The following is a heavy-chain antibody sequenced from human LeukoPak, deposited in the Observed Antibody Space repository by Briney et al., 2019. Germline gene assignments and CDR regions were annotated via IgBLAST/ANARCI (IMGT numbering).Heavy chain of an antibody. D-gene: IGHD5-18*01. CDR2: IIPIFGTA. CDR1: GGTFSSYA. CDR3: ARGSLYSYGPYYFDY. J-gene: IGHJ4*02. Sequence: ASVKVSCKASGGTFSSYAISWVRQAPGQGLEWKGGIIPIFGTANYAQKFQGRVTITADKSTSTAYMELSSLRSEDTAVYYCARGSLYSYGPYYFDYWGQGTLVTVSS. V-gene: IGHV1-69*06.